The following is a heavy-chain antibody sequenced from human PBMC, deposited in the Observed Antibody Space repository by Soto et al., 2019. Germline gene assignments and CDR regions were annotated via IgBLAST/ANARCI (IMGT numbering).Heavy chain of an antibody. CDR2: ISYDGSNK. D-gene: IGHD2-2*01. CDR3: ARDYAAAHQPEYAFDI. CDR1: GFTFSSYA. V-gene: IGHV3-30-3*01. Sequence: GESLKISCAASGFTFSSYAMHWVRQAPGKGLEWVAVISYDGSNKYYADSVKGRFTISRDNSKNTLYLQMNSLRAEDTAVYYCARDYAAAHQPEYAFDIWGQGTMVTVSS. J-gene: IGHJ3*02.